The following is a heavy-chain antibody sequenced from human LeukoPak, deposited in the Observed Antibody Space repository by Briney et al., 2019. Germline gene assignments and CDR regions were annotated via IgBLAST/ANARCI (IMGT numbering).Heavy chain of an antibody. Sequence: GGSLRLSCAASGFTFSTFNMHWVRQAPGKGLEWVALISADESNKYYADSVKGRFTISRDNSKNTLYLQMNSLRTEDTAVYHCARDGGMPRGLIDSWGQGTLVTVSS. J-gene: IGHJ4*02. V-gene: IGHV3-30*03. CDR2: ISADESNK. CDR3: ARDGGMPRGLIDS. D-gene: IGHD3-10*01. CDR1: GFTFSTFN.